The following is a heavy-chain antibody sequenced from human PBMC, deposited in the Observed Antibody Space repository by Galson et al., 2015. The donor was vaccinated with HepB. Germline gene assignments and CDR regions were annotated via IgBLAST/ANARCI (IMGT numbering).Heavy chain of an antibody. D-gene: IGHD1-26*01. CDR1: GYTLTELS. V-gene: IGHV1-24*01. Sequence: SCKVSGYTLTELSMHWVRQAPGKGLEWMGGFDPEDGETIYAQKFQGRVTMTEDTSTDTAYMELSSLRSEDTAVYYCATAWRGLIVGATNGFDYWGQGTLVTVSS. CDR2: FDPEDGET. J-gene: IGHJ4*02. CDR3: ATAWRGLIVGATNGFDY.